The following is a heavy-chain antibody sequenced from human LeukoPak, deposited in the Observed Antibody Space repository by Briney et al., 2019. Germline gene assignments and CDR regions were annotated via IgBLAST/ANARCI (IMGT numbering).Heavy chain of an antibody. D-gene: IGHD2-15*01. CDR2: ISGGGGST. V-gene: IGHV3-23*01. J-gene: IGHJ1*01. CDR1: GFTFSGYA. CDR3: ARGYCSGANCYSGEYFQH. Sequence: GGSLRLSCAASGFTFSGYAMSWVRQAPGKGLEWVSAISGGGGSTYYADSVKGRSTISRDNSKNTLYLQMNSLRAEDTAVYYCARGYCSGANCYSGEYFQHWGQGTLVTVSS.